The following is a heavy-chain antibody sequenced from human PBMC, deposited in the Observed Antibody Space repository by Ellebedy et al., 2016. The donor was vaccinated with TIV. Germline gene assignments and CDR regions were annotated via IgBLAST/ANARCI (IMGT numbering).Heavy chain of an antibody. V-gene: IGHV1-8*01. J-gene: IGHJ4*02. CDR2: MNPNRGNT. CDR3: ARDGGSYSDFDY. CDR1: GYTFTSYD. D-gene: IGHD1-26*01. Sequence: AASVKVSCKASGYTFTSYDINWVRQATGQGLEWMGWMNPNRGNTGYAQKFQGRVTMTRNTSISTAYMELSSLRSEDTAVYYCARDGGSYSDFDYWGQGTLVTVSS.